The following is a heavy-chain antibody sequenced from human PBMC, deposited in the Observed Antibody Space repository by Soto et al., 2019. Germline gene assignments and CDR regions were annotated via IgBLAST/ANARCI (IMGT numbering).Heavy chain of an antibody. CDR2: IIPMFGTT. Sequence: QVQLVQSGAEVKKPGSSVKVSCKASGGTFSSYSISWVRQAPGQGLEWMGLIIPMFGTTTYAQKFQGGVTITADESTRTAYMELRRLRSDDTALYFCARSPGSDVGGTLGQVTLVNVSS. D-gene: IGHD1-26*01. CDR1: GGTFSSYS. V-gene: IGHV1-69*01. J-gene: IGHJ5*02. CDR3: ARSPGSDVGGT.